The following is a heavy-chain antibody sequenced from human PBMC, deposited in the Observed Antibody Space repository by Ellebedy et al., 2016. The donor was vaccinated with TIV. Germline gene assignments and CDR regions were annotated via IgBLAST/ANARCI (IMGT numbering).Heavy chain of an antibody. CDR3: ARDTTVVTPGVVDY. V-gene: IGHV1-18*04. J-gene: IGHJ4*02. CDR2: ISAYNGNT. D-gene: IGHD4-23*01. CDR1: GYTFTSYG. Sequence: ASVKVSXXASGYTFTSYGISWVRQAPGQGLEWMGWISAYNGNTNYAQKLQGRVTMTTDTSTSTAYMELRSLRSDDTAVYYCARDTTVVTPGVVDYWGQGTLVTVSS.